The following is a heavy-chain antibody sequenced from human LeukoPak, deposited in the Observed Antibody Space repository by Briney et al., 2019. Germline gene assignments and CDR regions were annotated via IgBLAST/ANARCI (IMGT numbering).Heavy chain of an antibody. V-gene: IGHV4-4*07. CDR1: GASITSYH. J-gene: IGHJ4*02. CDR2: MFYSGNT. D-gene: IGHD2-2*01. Sequence: SETLSLTCTVSGASITSYHWSWIRQPAGKGLEWIGRMFYSGNTDYNPSLKSRLTMSIDTSKNQFSLKLSSVTAADTAVYYCARAGAVVVPAGFDYWGQGTLVTVSS. CDR3: ARAGAVVVPAGFDY.